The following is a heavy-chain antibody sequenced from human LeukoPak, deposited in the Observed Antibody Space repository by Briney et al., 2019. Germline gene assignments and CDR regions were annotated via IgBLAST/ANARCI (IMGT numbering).Heavy chain of an antibody. D-gene: IGHD5-24*01. V-gene: IGHV3-48*03. CDR1: GFTFSSYE. Sequence: AGGSLRLSCAASGFTFSSYEMNWVRQAPGKGLEWVSYISSSGSTIYYADSVKGRFTISRDNAKNSLYLQMNSLRAEDTAVYYCARGRKRWLQLASSSYYFDYWGQGTLVTVSS. J-gene: IGHJ4*02. CDR3: ARGRKRWLQLASSSYYFDY. CDR2: ISSSGSTI.